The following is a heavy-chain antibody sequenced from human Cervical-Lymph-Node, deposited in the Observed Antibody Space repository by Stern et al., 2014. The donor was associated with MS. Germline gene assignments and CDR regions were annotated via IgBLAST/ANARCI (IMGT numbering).Heavy chain of an antibody. CDR1: GFTFSNYG. J-gene: IGHJ4*02. D-gene: IGHD1-1*01. CDR3: AKISVGTTGTTTAFDY. CDR2: ISYDADVK. Sequence: VQLVESGGGVVQPGTSLRLSCAVSGFTFSNYGMHWVRQAPGKGLERGAVISYDADVKFYADSVKGRFTISRDTPKNTMYLQLNSLKVEDTAVYFCAKISVGTTGTTTAFDYWGQGTLVTVSS. V-gene: IGHV3-30*18.